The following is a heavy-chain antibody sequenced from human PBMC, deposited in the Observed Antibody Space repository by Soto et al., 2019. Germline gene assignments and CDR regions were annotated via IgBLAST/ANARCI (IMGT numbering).Heavy chain of an antibody. CDR2: IIPIFGTA. V-gene: IGHV1-69*01. J-gene: IGHJ6*02. CDR3: AKGYCSGGSCYRSAKYYYYYGMDV. Sequence: QVQLVQSGAEVKKPGSSVKVSCKASGGTFSSYAISWVRQAPGQGLEWMGGIIPIFGTANYAQKFQGRVTITADESTSTAYMELSSLRSKDTAVYYCAKGYCSGGSCYRSAKYYYYYGMDVWGQGTTVTVSS. D-gene: IGHD2-15*01. CDR1: GGTFSSYA.